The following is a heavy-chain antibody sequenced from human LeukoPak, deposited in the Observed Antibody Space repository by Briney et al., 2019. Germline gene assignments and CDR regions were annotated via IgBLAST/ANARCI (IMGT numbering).Heavy chain of an antibody. D-gene: IGHD1-14*01. V-gene: IGHV1-2*02. CDR2: INSNNGGP. CDR3: ARFLTGTKYYFDY. Sequence: ASVKVSCKASGYTFTDYYIHWVRQAPGQGLEWMGWINSNNGGPIYAQKFQDRVTMTRDTSINTAFMEVSRLTFDDTAVYYCARFLTGTKYYFDYWGQGTLVTVSS. J-gene: IGHJ4*02. CDR1: GYTFTDYY.